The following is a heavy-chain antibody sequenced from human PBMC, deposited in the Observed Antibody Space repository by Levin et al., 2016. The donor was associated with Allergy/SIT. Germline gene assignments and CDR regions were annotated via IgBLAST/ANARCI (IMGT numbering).Heavy chain of an antibody. CDR2: INPNSGGT. CDR1: GYTFTGYY. J-gene: IGHJ4*02. D-gene: IGHD5-18*01. V-gene: IGHV1-2*02. Sequence: ASVKVSCKASGYTFTGYYMHWVRQAPGQGLEWMGWINPNSGGTNYAQKFQGRVTMTRDTSISTAYMELSRLRSDDTAVYYCARGERGYSYGSSFFDYWGQGTLVTVSS. CDR3: ARGERGYSYGSSFFDY.